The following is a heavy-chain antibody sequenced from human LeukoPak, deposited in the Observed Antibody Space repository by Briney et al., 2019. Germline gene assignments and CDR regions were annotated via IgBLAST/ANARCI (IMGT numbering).Heavy chain of an antibody. Sequence: SETLSLTCAVSGYSISSGYYWGWIRQPPGKGLEWIGSIYHSGSTYYNPSLKSRVTISVDTSKNQFSLKLSSVTAADTAVYYCARHLTDYYDSSGYYYGLDYWGQGTLVAVSS. CDR2: IYHSGST. J-gene: IGHJ4*02. V-gene: IGHV4-38-2*01. D-gene: IGHD3-22*01. CDR1: GYSISSGYY. CDR3: ARHLTDYYDSSGYYYGLDY.